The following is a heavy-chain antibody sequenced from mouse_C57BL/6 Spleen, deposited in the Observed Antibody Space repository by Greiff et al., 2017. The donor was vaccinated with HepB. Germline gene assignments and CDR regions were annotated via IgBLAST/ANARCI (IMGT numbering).Heavy chain of an antibody. D-gene: IGHD1-1*01. V-gene: IGHV1-61*01. CDR3: ARSPGSSRYWYFDV. CDR2: IYPSDSET. Sequence: QVQLQQPGAELVRPGSSVKLSCKASGYTFTSYWMDWVKQRPGQGLEWIGNIYPSDSETHYNQKFKDKATLTVDKSSSTAYMQLSSLTSEDSAVYYCARSPGSSRYWYFDVWGTGTTVTVSS. CDR1: GYTFTSYW. J-gene: IGHJ1*03.